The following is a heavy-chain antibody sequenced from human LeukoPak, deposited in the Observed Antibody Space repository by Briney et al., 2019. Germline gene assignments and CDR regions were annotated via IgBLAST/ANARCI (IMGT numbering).Heavy chain of an antibody. CDR3: ARGVSDY. V-gene: IGHV4-39*07. Sequence: PSETLSLTCTVSGGSINSITYYWGWIRQPPGKGLEWIGSIYYSGSTYYNPSLKSRVTISVDTSKNQFSLKLSSVTAADTAVYYCARGVSDYWGQGTLVTVSS. J-gene: IGHJ4*02. CDR1: GGSINSITYY. CDR2: IYYSGST. D-gene: IGHD6-13*01.